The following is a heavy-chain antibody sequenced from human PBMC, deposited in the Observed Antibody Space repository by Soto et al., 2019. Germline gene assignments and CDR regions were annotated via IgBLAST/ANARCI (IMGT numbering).Heavy chain of an antibody. CDR1: GYTFTSYG. Sequence: QVQLVQSGAEVKKPGASVKVSCKASGYTFTSYGISWVRQAPGQGLEWMGWISAYNGNTNYAQKLQGRVTMTTDTPTSTAYMELRSLRSDDTAVYYCARVVFEWGYNWNDDWFDPWGQGTLVTVSS. CDR2: ISAYNGNT. J-gene: IGHJ5*02. D-gene: IGHD1-1*01. CDR3: ARVVFEWGYNWNDDWFDP. V-gene: IGHV1-18*04.